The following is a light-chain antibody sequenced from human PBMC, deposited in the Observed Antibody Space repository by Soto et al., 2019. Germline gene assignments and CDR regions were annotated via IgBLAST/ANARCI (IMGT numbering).Light chain of an antibody. CDR3: SSYTSSCTSVV. CDR2: DVS. J-gene: IGLJ2*01. CDR1: SSDVGTYNY. Sequence: QSALTQPASVSGSPGQSITISCTGTSSDVGTYNYVSWYQQHPGKAPKLMIYDVSYRPSGVSDRFSGSKSGNTASLTISGLQAEDEADYYCSSYTSSCTSVVFGGGTKLTVL. V-gene: IGLV2-14*01.